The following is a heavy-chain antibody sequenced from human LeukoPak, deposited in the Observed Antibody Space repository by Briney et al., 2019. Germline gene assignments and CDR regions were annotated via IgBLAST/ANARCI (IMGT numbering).Heavy chain of an antibody. CDR2: IYTGGRT. J-gene: IGHJ4*02. V-gene: IGHV4-4*09. D-gene: IGHD3-3*01. Sequence: PSGTLSLTCMGSGGSISSYFWSWMRPPPWKGREWVGYIYTGGRTKYNPSLKSGVTISVDTYKNQFSLKLSSVTAADTAVYYCARLWSGYPYYSDYWGQGTLVTVSS. CDR3: ARLWSGYPYYSDY. CDR1: GGSISSYF.